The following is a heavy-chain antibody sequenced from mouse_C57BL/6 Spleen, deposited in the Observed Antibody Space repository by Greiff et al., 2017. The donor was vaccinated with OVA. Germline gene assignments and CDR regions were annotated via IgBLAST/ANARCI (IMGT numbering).Heavy chain of an antibody. CDR2: IYPSDSET. CDR1: GYTFTSYW. D-gene: IGHD1-1*02. J-gene: IGHJ3*01. CDR3: ARGWSICVVVFAY. Sequence: VQLQQPGAELVRPGSSVKLSCKASGYTFTSYWMDWVKQRPGQGLEWIGNIYPSDSETHYNQKFKDKATLTVDKSSSTAYMQLSSLTSEDSAVYYCARGWSICVVVFAYWGKGTVVTVSA. V-gene: IGHV1-61*01.